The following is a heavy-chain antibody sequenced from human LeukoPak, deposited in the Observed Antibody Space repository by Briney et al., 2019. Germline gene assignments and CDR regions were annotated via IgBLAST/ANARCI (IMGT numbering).Heavy chain of an antibody. D-gene: IGHD3-22*01. CDR3: ARNYYDSSVDYYGMDV. CDR2: IYTSGST. J-gene: IGHJ6*02. CDR1: GGSISSGSYY. V-gene: IGHV4-61*02. Sequence: SQTLSLTCTVSGGSISSGSYYWSWIRQPAGKGVEWIGRIYTSGSTNYNPSLKSRVTISVDTSKNQFSLKLSSVTAADTAVYYCARNYYDSSVDYYGMDVWGQGTTVTVSS.